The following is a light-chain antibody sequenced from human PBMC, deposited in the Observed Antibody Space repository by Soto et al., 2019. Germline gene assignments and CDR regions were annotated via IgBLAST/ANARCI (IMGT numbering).Light chain of an antibody. CDR3: QHFNSCPLL. CDR2: GAS. Sequence: EIVMTQSPAMLSVSPGERATLSCRASQNVNNRLAWYQQKAGQPPRLLIYGASTRATGIPARFSGSGSGTEFTRTISSLQSEDFAVYYCQHFNSCPLLFGQGTKVEIK. CDR1: QNVNNR. V-gene: IGKV3-15*01. J-gene: IGKJ1*01.